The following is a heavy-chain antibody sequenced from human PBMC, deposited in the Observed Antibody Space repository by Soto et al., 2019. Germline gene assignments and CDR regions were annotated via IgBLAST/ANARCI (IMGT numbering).Heavy chain of an antibody. Sequence: QVQLVQSGAEVKKPGSSVKVSCKASGGTFSSYTISWVRQAPGQGLEWMGRIIPILGIANYAQKFQGRVTIXXDXSXXTAYMELSSLRSEDTAVYYCARDPPYGSGNPLLDYWGQGTLVTVSS. CDR3: ARDPPYGSGNPLLDY. CDR2: IIPILGIA. CDR1: GGTFSSYT. V-gene: IGHV1-69*08. J-gene: IGHJ4*02. D-gene: IGHD3-10*01.